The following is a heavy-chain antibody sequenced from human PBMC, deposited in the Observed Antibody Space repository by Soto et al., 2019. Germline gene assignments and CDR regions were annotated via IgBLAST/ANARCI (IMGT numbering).Heavy chain of an antibody. CDR3: ARDSITLVRGAYDY. D-gene: IGHD3-10*01. V-gene: IGHV3-30-3*01. Sequence: ERVAVISYDGSNKDYADSVKGRFTLSRENSKNTLYLRMNSLRAADTAVYYSARDSITLVRGAYDYCGKVTLVTVSS. J-gene: IGHJ4*02. CDR2: ISYDGSNK.